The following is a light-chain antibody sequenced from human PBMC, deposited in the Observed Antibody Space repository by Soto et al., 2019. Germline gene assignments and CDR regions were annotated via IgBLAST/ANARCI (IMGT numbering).Light chain of an antibody. V-gene: IGKV4-1*01. CDR1: QSVLYTSNNKNF. CDR2: WAS. J-gene: IGKJ1*01. CDR3: QQYYSLPWP. Sequence: DIVMTQSPQSLAVSLGERATINCKSSQSVLYTSNNKNFLAWYQQKPGQPPKLLFYWASTRESGVPDRFSGSVSGTDFTLTISSLQADDVAVYYCQQYYSLPWPVGRGTKVDIX.